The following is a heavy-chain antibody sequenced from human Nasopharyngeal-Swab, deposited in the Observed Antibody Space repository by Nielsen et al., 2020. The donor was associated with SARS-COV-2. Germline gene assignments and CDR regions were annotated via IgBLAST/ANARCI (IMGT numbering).Heavy chain of an antibody. J-gene: IGHJ4*02. CDR1: GFTFSSYA. D-gene: IGHD3-9*01. Sequence: GESLKISCAASGFTFSSYAMSWVRQAPGKGLEWVSAISGSGGSTYYADSVKGRFTISRDNSKNTLYLQMNSLRAEDTAVYYCAREARSYFDWLFSYFDYWGQGTLVTVSS. CDR3: AREARSYFDWLFSYFDY. V-gene: IGHV3-23*01. CDR2: ISGSGGST.